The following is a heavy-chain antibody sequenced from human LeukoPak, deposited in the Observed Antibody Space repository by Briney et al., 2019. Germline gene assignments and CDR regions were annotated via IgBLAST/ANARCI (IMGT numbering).Heavy chain of an antibody. J-gene: IGHJ6*03. CDR3: ARSSGWSPYYFYMDV. Sequence: SETLSLTCTVSGGSFSTYYWSWIRQPPGKGLEWIGYIYYSASTNYNPSLKSRVTISVDTSKNQFSLKLSSVTAADTAVYYCARSSGWSPYYFYMDVWVKGTTVTVSS. CDR2: IYYSAST. V-gene: IGHV4-59*08. D-gene: IGHD6-19*01. CDR1: GGSFSTYY.